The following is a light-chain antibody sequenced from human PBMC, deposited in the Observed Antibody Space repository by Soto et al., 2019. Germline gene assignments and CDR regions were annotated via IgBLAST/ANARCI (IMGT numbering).Light chain of an antibody. Sequence: QSALAQPASVSGSPGQSITISCTGTSSDVGAYDAVSWYQQHPGKAPQVIIYRATKRPSGVSTRFSGSVSDNTASLTVSGLQAEDEAEYFCCSSAPESTYVFGTGTKLTVL. CDR3: CSSAPESTYV. CDR1: SSDVGAYDA. J-gene: IGLJ1*01. CDR2: RAT. V-gene: IGLV2-23*01.